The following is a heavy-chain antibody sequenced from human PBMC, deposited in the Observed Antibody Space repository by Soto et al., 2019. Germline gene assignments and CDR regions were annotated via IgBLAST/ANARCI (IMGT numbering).Heavy chain of an antibody. CDR3: AKGAMVATTATFVDY. J-gene: IGHJ4*02. D-gene: IGHD5-12*01. CDR2: IYGDGLRT. CDR1: GFTFSNHA. Sequence: EVQLLESGGDLVQPGGSLRLSCVASGFTFSNHAMSWVRQAPGKGLEWVSAIYGDGLRTYYTDSVKGRFTISRDISKSTLYLQMNSLRAEDTVLYYCAKGAMVATTATFVDYWGQGTLVTVSS. V-gene: IGHV3-23*01.